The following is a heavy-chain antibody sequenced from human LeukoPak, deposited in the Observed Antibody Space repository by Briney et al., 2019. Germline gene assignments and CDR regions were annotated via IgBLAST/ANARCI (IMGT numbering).Heavy chain of an antibody. CDR2: IAHDGNNK. Sequence: GGSLRLSCAASGFTFSNYVMHWVRQAPGKGLEWVAVIAHDGNNKFYSDSVKGRFAISRDNSKNTLYLQMSSLSAEDTAVYFCAKDGAANSYWYFDLWGRGTLVTVSS. V-gene: IGHV3-30*09. CDR3: AKDGAANSYWYFDL. CDR1: GFTFSNYV. D-gene: IGHD4/OR15-4a*01. J-gene: IGHJ2*01.